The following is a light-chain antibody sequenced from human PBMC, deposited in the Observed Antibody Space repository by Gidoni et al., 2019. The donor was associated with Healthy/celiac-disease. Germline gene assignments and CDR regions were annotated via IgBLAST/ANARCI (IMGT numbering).Light chain of an antibody. J-gene: IGKJ4*01. CDR2: WTS. CDR1: QSVLYSSNNKNY. V-gene: IGKV4-1*01. Sequence: DIVMTQSPDSLAVSLGERATINCKSSQSVLYSSNNKNYLAWYQQEPGQPPKLLIYWTSTRESGVPDRFSGSRSGTDFTLTISSLQAEDVAVYYCQQYYSTPLTFGGGTKVEIK. CDR3: QQYYSTPLT.